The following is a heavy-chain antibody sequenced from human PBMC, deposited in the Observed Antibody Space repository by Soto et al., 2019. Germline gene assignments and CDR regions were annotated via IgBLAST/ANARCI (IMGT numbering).Heavy chain of an antibody. CDR1: GGSISSGGYY. V-gene: IGHV4-31*03. J-gene: IGHJ6*02. CDR3: ARAHLRVTIEGYYYCGMDV. Sequence: QVQLQESGPGLVKPSQTLSLTCTVSGGSISSGGYYWSWIRQHPGKGLEWIGYIYYSGSTYYNPSLKIRVTISVDTSKNQFSLKLSSVTAADTAVYYCARAHLRVTIEGYYYCGMDVGGQGTTVTVSS. D-gene: IGHD4-4*01. CDR2: IYYSGST.